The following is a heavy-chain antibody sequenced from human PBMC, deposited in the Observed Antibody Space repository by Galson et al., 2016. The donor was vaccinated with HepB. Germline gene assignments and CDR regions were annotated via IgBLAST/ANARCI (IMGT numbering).Heavy chain of an antibody. D-gene: IGHD6-19*01. V-gene: IGHV5-51*03. CDR2: IYPGDSDT. CDR1: GYSFTNYW. J-gene: IGHJ4*02. Sequence: QSGAEVKKPGESLQISCKGTGYSFTNYWIGWVRQMPRKGLDWMGIIYPGDSDTTYSPSFQGQVTISADRSISNAYLQWSSLKASDTAMYYCARSGHSSGWTDWGQGTQVIVSS. CDR3: ARSGHSSGWTD.